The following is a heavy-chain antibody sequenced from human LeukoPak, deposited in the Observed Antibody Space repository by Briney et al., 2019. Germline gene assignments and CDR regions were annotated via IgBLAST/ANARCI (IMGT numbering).Heavy chain of an antibody. V-gene: IGHV3-7*03. CDR2: IKQDGSEK. CDR1: GFTFSSYW. D-gene: IGHD2-2*01. J-gene: IGHJ6*02. Sequence: GGSLRLSCAASGFTFSSYWMSWVRQAPGKGLEWVANIKQDGSEKYYVDSVKGRFTISRDNAKNSLYLQMNSLRAEDTAVYYCARDDIVVVPARQYYYYGMDVWGQGTTVTVSS. CDR3: ARDDIVVVPARQYYYYGMDV.